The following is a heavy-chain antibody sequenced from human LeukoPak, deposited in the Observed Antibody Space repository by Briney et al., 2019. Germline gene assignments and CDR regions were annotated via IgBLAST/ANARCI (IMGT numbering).Heavy chain of an antibody. CDR2: LDPNDGDT. CDR3: ARGGGDNNLLDF. Sequence: ASVTVSFKPSGYPFISSGVTWIRQAPGQGLEWMGWLDPNDGDTTYAQTFQGRVIMTSDAFTRTVYMELRSLRSDDTAVYYCARGGGDNNLLDFWGQGTLVTVSS. D-gene: IGHD2-21*02. J-gene: IGHJ4*02. CDR1: GYPFISSG. V-gene: IGHV1-18*04.